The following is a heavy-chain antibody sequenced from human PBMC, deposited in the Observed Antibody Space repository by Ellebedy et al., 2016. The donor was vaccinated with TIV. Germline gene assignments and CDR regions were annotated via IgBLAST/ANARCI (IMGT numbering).Heavy chain of an antibody. D-gene: IGHD3-9*01. CDR3: ARDLEQYYDILTGFLYYYGMDV. J-gene: IGHJ6*02. Sequence: GGSLRLSCAASGSTFSSYAMHWVRQAPGKGLEWVAVISYDGSNKYYADSVKGRFTISRDNSKNTLYLQMNSLRAEDTAVYYCARDLEQYYDILTGFLYYYGMDVWGQGTTVTVSS. V-gene: IGHV3-30*01. CDR2: ISYDGSNK. CDR1: GSTFSSYA.